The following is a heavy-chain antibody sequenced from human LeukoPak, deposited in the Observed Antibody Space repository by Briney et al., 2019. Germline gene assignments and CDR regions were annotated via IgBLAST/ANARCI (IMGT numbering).Heavy chain of an antibody. CDR3: ARARDAFDI. CDR1: GFTVSSNY. CDR2: ISSSSSYI. V-gene: IGHV3-21*01. Sequence: GGSLRLSCTASGFTVSSNYMSWVRQAPGKGLEWVSSISSSSSYIYYADSVKGRFTISGDNAKNSLYLQMNSLRAEDTAVYYCARARDAFDIWGQGTMVTVSS. J-gene: IGHJ3*02.